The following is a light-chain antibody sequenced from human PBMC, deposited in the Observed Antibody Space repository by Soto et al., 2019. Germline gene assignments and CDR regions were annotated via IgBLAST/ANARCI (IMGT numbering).Light chain of an antibody. Sequence: EIVMTQSPATLSVSPGERATLSCRASQSVSSNLAWYQQKPGQAPRLLIYGASTRATGIPARFSGSGFGTEFTLTISGLQSEDFVVYYCQHYINWPAFGGGARVEMK. V-gene: IGKV3-15*01. CDR2: GAS. CDR1: QSVSSN. J-gene: IGKJ4*01. CDR3: QHYINWPA.